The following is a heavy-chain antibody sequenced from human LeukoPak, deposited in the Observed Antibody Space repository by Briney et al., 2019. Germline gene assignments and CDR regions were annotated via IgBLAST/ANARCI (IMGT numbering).Heavy chain of an antibody. CDR1: GFTFSSYS. J-gene: IGHJ4*02. D-gene: IGHD2-2*02. CDR2: ISSSSSYI. V-gene: IGHV3-21*03. CDR3: ARVGRRDIVVVPAAIRGGIDY. Sequence: GGSLRLSCAASGFTFSSYSMNWVRQAPGKGLEWVSSISSSSSYIYYADSVKGRFTIFRDNAKNSLYLQMNSLRAEDTAVYYCARVGRRDIVVVPAAIRGGIDYWGQGTLVTVSS.